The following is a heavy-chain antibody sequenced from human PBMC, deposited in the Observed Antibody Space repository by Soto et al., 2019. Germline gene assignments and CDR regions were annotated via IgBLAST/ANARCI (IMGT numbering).Heavy chain of an antibody. D-gene: IGHD3-10*01. V-gene: IGHV3-23*01. Sequence: EVQLLESGGGLVQPGGSLRLSCACSGFPFSSYAMSWVRQSPGKGLEWVSAISGGGDYTYYADSVKGRFTISRDNSKNTLYLQVNSLRDDDTAVYYCTKGLGGSCSKRSYNWFDPWGQGTLVTVSS. J-gene: IGHJ5*02. CDR3: TKGLGGSCSKRSYNWFDP. CDR2: ISGGGDYT. CDR1: GFPFSSYA.